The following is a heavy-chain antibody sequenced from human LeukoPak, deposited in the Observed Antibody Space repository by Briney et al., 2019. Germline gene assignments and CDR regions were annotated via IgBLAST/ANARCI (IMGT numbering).Heavy chain of an antibody. Sequence: SETLSLTCTVSGGSISSYYWSWIRQPAGKGLEWIGRIYTSGSTNYNPSLKSRVTISVDTSKNQFSLKLSSVTAADTAVYYCAREHPDRNTMVRGVDWGQGTLVTVSS. J-gene: IGHJ4*02. CDR1: GGSISSYY. D-gene: IGHD3-10*01. CDR2: IYTSGST. CDR3: AREHPDRNTMVRGVD. V-gene: IGHV4-4*07.